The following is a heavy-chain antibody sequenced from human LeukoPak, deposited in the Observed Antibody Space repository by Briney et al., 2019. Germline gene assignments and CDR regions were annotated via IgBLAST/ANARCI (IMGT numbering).Heavy chain of an antibody. V-gene: IGHV4-61*02. CDR2: IYTRGST. D-gene: IGHD6-6*01. CDR1: GGSISSGNYY. CDR3: AREALEYFLFDY. J-gene: IGHJ4*02. Sequence: PSQTLSLTCTVSGGSISSGNYYWSWIRQPAGKGLEWIGRIYTRGSTNYNPSLKSRVTISVDTSKNQFSLKLSSVTAADTAVYYCAREALEYFLFDYWGQGTLVTVSS.